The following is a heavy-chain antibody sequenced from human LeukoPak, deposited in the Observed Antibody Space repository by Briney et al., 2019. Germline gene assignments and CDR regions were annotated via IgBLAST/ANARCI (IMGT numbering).Heavy chain of an antibody. D-gene: IGHD6-19*01. Sequence: SEALSLTCTVSGGSISSSNYYWGWIRQPPGKGLEWIGSIYYSGSTYYNPSLKSRVTISVDMSKNQFSLKLSSVTAADTAVYYCARKIAVAGLPWDYWGQGTLVTVSS. J-gene: IGHJ4*02. CDR1: GGSISSSNYY. CDR3: ARKIAVAGLPWDY. V-gene: IGHV4-39*07. CDR2: IYYSGST.